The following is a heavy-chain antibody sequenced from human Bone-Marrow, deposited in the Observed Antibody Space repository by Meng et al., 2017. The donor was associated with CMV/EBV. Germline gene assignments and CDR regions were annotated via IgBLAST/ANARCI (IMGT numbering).Heavy chain of an antibody. CDR2: IIPIFGTA. CDR3: ATSEGRSLREEDAFDI. V-gene: IGHV1-69*05. D-gene: IGHD3-10*01. Sequence: SVKVSCKASGGTFSSYAISWVRQAPGQGLEWMGGIIPIFGTANYAQKFQGRVTITTDESTSTAYMGLSSLRSEDTAVYYCATSEGRSLREEDAFDIWGQGTMVTVSS. CDR1: GGTFSSYA. J-gene: IGHJ3*02.